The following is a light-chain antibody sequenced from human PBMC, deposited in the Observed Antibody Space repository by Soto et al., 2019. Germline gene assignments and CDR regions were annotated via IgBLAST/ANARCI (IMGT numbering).Light chain of an antibody. J-gene: IGLJ1*01. V-gene: IGLV2-14*01. CDR1: TSDVGAYNY. Sequence: QSALTQPASGSGSPGQSITISCIGTTSDVGAYNYVSWYQQHPGKAPKIMIYEVTYRPSGGSNRFSGSKSGNTASLTISGLQAEDEADYYCGSYTGSNTYVFGTGTKVTVL. CDR3: GSYTGSNTYV. CDR2: EVT.